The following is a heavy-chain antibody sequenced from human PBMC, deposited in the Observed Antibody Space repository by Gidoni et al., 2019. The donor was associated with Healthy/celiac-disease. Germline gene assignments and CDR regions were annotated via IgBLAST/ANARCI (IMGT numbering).Heavy chain of an antibody. V-gene: IGHV4-59*08. D-gene: IGHD1-20*01. Sequence: QVQLQESGPGLVKPSETLSLTCTVSGGSISSYYWSWIRQPPGKGLEWIGYIYYSGSTNYNPSLKSRVTISVDTSKNQFSLKLSSVTAADTAVYYCARLKYNWNYYYYYGMDVWGQGTTVTVSS. CDR1: GGSISSYY. J-gene: IGHJ6*02. CDR2: IYYSGST. CDR3: ARLKYNWNYYYYYGMDV.